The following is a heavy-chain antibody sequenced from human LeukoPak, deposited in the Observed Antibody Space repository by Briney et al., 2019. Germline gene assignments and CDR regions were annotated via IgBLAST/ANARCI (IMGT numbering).Heavy chain of an antibody. Sequence: GGSLRLSCAASGFTFSHYGTHWVRQTPGAGLEWVAVIWSDGSDKYYAKSVKGRFTISRDNSKNSLFLQVNSLRAEDTAVYYCAKDAQRGFDYSNSLQNWGQGILVTVSS. V-gene: IGHV3-33*06. J-gene: IGHJ1*01. CDR1: GFTFSHYG. CDR2: IWSDGSDK. CDR3: AKDAQRGFDYSNSLQN. D-gene: IGHD4-11*01.